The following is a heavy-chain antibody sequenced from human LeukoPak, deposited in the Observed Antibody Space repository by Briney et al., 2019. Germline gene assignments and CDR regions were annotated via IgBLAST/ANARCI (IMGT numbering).Heavy chain of an antibody. CDR3: ARDRRTAYCGGDCFFDI. J-gene: IGHJ3*02. V-gene: IGHV4-59*01. CDR2: IYYSWST. D-gene: IGHD2-21*02. Sequence: PSETLSLTCTVSGGSISSYYWSWIRQPPGKGLEWIGYIYYSWSTNYNPSLKSLVTISVDTSKNQFSLKLSSVTAADTAVYYCARDRRTAYCGGDCFFDIWGQGTMVTVSS. CDR1: GGSISSYY.